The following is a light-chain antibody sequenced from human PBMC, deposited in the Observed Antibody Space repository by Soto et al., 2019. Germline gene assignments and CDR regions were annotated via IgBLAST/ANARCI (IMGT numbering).Light chain of an antibody. CDR3: AAWDDSLSGVV. CDR1: SSNIGSNY. CDR2: RNN. V-gene: IGLV1-47*01. J-gene: IGLJ2*01. Sequence: QLVLTQPPSASGTPGQRVTISCSGSSSNIGSNYVYWYQQIPGTAPKLLIYRNNQRPSGVPDRSSGSKSGTSASLAISGLRSEDEADYYCAAWDDSLSGVVFGGGTKVTVL.